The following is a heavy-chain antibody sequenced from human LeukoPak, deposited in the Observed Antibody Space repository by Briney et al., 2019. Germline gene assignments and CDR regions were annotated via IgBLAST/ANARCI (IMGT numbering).Heavy chain of an antibody. CDR2: INAGNGNT. V-gene: IGHV1-3*01. CDR3: ARGIQLWSHYFDY. J-gene: IGHJ4*02. Sequence: GGSVNVSCKASGYTFTSYAMHWVRQAPGQRLEWMGWINAGNGNTKYSQKFQGRVTITRDTSASTAYMELSSLRSEDTAVYYCARGIQLWSHYFDYWGQGTLVTVSS. D-gene: IGHD5-18*01. CDR1: GYTFTSYA.